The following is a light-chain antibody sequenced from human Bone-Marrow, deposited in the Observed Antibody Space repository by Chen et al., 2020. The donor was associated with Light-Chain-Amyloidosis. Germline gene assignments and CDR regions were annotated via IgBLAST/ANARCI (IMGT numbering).Light chain of an antibody. CDR1: NIGSTS. Sequence: SYVLTQPSSVSVAPGQTATIACGGNNIGSTSVHWYQQTPGQAPLLVVYYDSDRPSGIPERLSGSSSGNTATLTISRVEAGDEADYCCQVWDRSSDRPVFGGGTKLTVL. V-gene: IGLV3-21*02. CDR3: QVWDRSSDRPV. CDR2: YDS. J-gene: IGLJ3*02.